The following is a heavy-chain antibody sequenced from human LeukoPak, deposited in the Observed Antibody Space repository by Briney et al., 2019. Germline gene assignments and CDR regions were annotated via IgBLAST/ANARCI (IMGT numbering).Heavy chain of an antibody. CDR1: GFTFSSYA. CDR3: AREGQLPFDWFDP. Sequence: GGSLTLSCAASGFTFSSYAMHWVRQAPGKGLEWVAVISYDGSNKYYADSVKGRFTISRDNSKNTLYLQMNSLRAEDTAVYYCAREGQLPFDWFDPWGQGTLVTVSS. J-gene: IGHJ5*02. CDR2: ISYDGSNK. D-gene: IGHD2-2*01. V-gene: IGHV3-30-3*01.